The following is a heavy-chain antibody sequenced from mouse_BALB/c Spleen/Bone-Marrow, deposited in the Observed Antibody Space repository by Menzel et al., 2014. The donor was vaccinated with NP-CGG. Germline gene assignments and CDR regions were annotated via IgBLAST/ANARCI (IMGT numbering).Heavy chain of an antibody. CDR3: ARDKGRVFFDY. J-gene: IGHJ2*01. Sequence: EVQGVESGGGLVQPGGSLRLSCATSGFTFTDYHMNWVRRPPGKALEWLGFIRNKANGYTTEYSASVKGRFTISRDNSQNILYLQMNTLRAEDSATYYCARDKGRVFFDYWGQGTTLTVSS. CDR2: IRNKANGYTT. V-gene: IGHV7-3*02. CDR1: GFTFTDYH.